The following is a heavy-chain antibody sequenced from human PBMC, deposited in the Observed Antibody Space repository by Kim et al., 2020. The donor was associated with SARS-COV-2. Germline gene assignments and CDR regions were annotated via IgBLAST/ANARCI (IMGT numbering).Heavy chain of an antibody. D-gene: IGHD3-16*01. CDR3: ARYRGGSTPYDH. Sequence: GGSLRLSCLASGFSFNNYVWALVLHAPGKGHERGSGSCGYNITTHADAVKGRLSRSRDPSKTTLFLQMNSLGADDSAVYYCARYRGGSTPYDHWGRGTLVSVSS. V-gene: IGHV3-23*01. CDR1: GFSFNNYV. CDR2: SCGYNITT. J-gene: IGHJ4*02.